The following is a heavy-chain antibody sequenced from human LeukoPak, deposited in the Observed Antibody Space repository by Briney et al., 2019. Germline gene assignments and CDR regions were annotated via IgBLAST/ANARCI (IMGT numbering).Heavy chain of an antibody. CDR1: RFTFSDYA. CDR3: VKGTTMAHGTRMDTA. D-gene: IGHD5-18*01. V-gene: IGHV3-64D*06. CDR2: ISNNGGST. J-gene: IGHJ5*02. Sequence: GGSLRLSCSASRFTFSDYAMHWVRQAPGKGLEYVSAISNNGGSTYYADSVKGRLTISRDNSKKTLYLQMNSLTIEDTAMYYCVKGTTMAHGTRMDTAWGQGTLVTVSS.